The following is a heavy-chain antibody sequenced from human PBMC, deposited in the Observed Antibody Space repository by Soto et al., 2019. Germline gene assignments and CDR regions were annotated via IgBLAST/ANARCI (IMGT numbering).Heavy chain of an antibody. D-gene: IGHD3-9*01. Sequence: QVHLQESGPGLVKPSQTLSLTCTVSGGSVTSRGDYWSWIRQHPGKGLEWIGYIYYSGRTHYNPSLKSRVTRAVDTSRNQFSLKLSSVTAADTAVYYCARDVLRYFDWLAPPTGMDVWGQGTTVTVSS. CDR1: GGSVTSRGDY. CDR3: ARDVLRYFDWLAPPTGMDV. CDR2: IYYSGRT. V-gene: IGHV4-31*03. J-gene: IGHJ6*02.